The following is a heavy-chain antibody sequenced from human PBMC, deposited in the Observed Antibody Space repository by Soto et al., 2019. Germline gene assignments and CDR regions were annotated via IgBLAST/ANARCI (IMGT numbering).Heavy chain of an antibody. D-gene: IGHD3-22*01. CDR2: VYYSEST. CDR1: DGHIFDYF. V-gene: IGHV4-59*08. J-gene: IGHJ4*02. Sequence: SETLSLTCTVSDGHIFDYFWSWIRQPPGKGLEWIGYVYYSESTNYKPSLNYNPSLKSRVTISLDTSTNQYSLKASDTAMYYCARQSPYYYDSSGYYPSLDYWGQGTLVTVSS. CDR3: ARQSPYYYDSSGYYPSLDY.